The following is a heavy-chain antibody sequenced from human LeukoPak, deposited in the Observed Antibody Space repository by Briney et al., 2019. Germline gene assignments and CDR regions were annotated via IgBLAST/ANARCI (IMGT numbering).Heavy chain of an antibody. D-gene: IGHD1-26*01. CDR3: ARSRSYFGGNYFDY. V-gene: IGHV3-53*01. J-gene: IGHJ4*02. Sequence: TGGSLRLSCAASGFTVSSNYMSWVRQAPGKGLEWVSVIYSGGSTYYADSVKGRFTISRDNSKNTLYLQMNSLRAEDTAVYYCARSRSYFGGNYFDYWGQGTLVTVSS. CDR2: IYSGGST. CDR1: GFTVSSNY.